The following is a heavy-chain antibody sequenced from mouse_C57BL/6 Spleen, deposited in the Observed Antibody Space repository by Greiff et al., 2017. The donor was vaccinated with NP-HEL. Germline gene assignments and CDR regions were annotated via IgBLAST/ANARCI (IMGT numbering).Heavy chain of an antibody. CDR3: ARNTMVTTWYFDV. V-gene: IGHV2-2*01. D-gene: IGHD2-2*01. CDR2: IWSGGST. Sequence: QVQLQQSGPGLVQPSQSLSITCTVSGFSLTSYGVHWVRQSPGKGLEWLGVIWSGGSTDSNAAFISRLSISKDNSKSQVFFKMNSLQADDTAIYYCARNTMVTTWYFDVWGTGTTVTVSS. J-gene: IGHJ1*03. CDR1: GFSLTSYG.